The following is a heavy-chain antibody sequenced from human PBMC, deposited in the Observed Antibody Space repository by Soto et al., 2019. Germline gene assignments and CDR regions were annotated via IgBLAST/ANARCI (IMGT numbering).Heavy chain of an antibody. Sequence: EVQLGESGGGLVKPGGSLTLSCATSGFIFSNYKMNWVRQAPGKGLEWVSSISGTSSHIYYADSVKGRFTISRGNAEKSLYLQLNSLSAESTAVYYCARRPLVAGYYYDLDVWGKGTTVIVSS. J-gene: IGHJ6*03. CDR3: ARRPLVAGYYYDLDV. CDR1: GFIFSNYK. CDR2: ISGTSSHI. V-gene: IGHV3-21*01. D-gene: IGHD3-9*01.